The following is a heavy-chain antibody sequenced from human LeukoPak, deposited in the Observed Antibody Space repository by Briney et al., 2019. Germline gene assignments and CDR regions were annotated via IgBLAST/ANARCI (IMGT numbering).Heavy chain of an antibody. D-gene: IGHD3-3*01. Sequence: SETLSLTCTVSGGSISSGDYYWSWIRQPPGKGLEWIGYIFYSGSTYYNPSLKSRVTISVDTSKNQFSLKLSSVTAADTAVYYCARGITIFGAVPHFDYWGQGTLVTVSS. V-gene: IGHV4-30-4*08. CDR2: IFYSGST. J-gene: IGHJ4*02. CDR1: GGSISSGDYY. CDR3: ARGITIFGAVPHFDY.